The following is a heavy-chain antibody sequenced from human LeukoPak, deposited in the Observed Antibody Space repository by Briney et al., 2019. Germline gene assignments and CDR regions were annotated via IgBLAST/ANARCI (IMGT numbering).Heavy chain of an antibody. J-gene: IGHJ4*02. CDR3: ARGHTAVTRHFDF. CDR1: GFTFENHA. D-gene: IGHD4-17*01. V-gene: IGHV3-21*01. CDR2: ISSSSSYI. Sequence: GGSLRLSCAASGFTFENHAMHWVRQVPGKGLEWVSSISSSSSYIYYADSVKGRFTISRDNAKNSLYLQMNSLRAEDTAVYYCARGHTAVTRHFDFWGQGTLVTVSS.